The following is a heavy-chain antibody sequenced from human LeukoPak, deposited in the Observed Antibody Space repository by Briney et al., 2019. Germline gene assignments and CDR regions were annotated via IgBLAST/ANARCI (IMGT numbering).Heavy chain of an antibody. V-gene: IGHV3-30*02. D-gene: IGHD3-22*01. CDR2: IRYDGSNK. J-gene: IGHJ4*02. Sequence: GGSLRLSCAASGFTFSSYGMHWVRQAPGKGLEWVAFIRYDGSNKYYADSVKGRFTISRDNSKNTLYLQMNSLRAEDTAVYYCARPPNAMIVVVMIFDYWGQGTLVTVSS. CDR1: GFTFSSYG. CDR3: ARPPNAMIVVVMIFDY.